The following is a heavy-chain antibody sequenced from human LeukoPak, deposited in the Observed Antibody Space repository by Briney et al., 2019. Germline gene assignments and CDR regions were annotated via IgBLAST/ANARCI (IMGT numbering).Heavy chain of an antibody. V-gene: IGHV3-20*04. D-gene: IGHD4-17*01. CDR1: GFSFNDHG. J-gene: IGHJ4*02. CDR2: ISSNSDST. CDR3: AKCALGDYVGPHDY. Sequence: PGGSLRLSCAASGFSFNDHGMNWVRQAPGKGLEWISGISSNSDSTGHVDSVKGRFTISRDTFKNTVYLLMNSLRAEDTAVYYCAKCALGDYVGPHDYWGQGTLVTVSS.